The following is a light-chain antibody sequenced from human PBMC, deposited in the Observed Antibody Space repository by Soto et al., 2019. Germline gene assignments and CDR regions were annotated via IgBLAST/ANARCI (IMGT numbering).Light chain of an antibody. V-gene: IGKV3-15*01. Sequence: EIVMTQSPDTLSVSPGERATLSCRASQSVSSNLDWYQQKPGQAPRLLIYGASTRATGFPARFSGSGSGTEFTLTISSLQSEDFAVYYCHHYNSWPYTFGQGTKVEIK. CDR1: QSVSSN. J-gene: IGKJ2*01. CDR3: HHYNSWPYT. CDR2: GAS.